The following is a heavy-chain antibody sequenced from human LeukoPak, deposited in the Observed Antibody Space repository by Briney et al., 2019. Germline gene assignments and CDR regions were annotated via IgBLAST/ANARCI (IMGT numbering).Heavy chain of an antibody. CDR3: ASFDSSGWHYFDY. CDR2: ISSRSGYI. D-gene: IGHD6-19*01. CDR1: GFAFSSYS. V-gene: IGHV3-21*01. Sequence: GGPLRLSCAASGFAFSSYSMSWVRQAPGKGLEWVSSISSRSGYIYYGDSVKGRFTISRDNAKNSLSLQMNTLRAEDTAVYYCASFDSSGWHYFDYWGQGTLVTVSA. J-gene: IGHJ4*02.